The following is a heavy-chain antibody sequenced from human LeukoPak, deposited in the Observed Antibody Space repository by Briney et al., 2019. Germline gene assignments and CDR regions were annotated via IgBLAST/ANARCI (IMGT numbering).Heavy chain of an antibody. D-gene: IGHD1-26*01. V-gene: IGHV3-9*01. J-gene: IGHJ4*02. CDR3: VNLWEAGY. CDR1: GFTFDDYA. Sequence: LRLSCAASGFTFDDYAMHWVRQAPGKGLEWVSGISWNSGSIGYADSVKGRFTISRDNAKSSLYLQMNSLRAEDTAVYYCVNLWEAGYWGQGTLATVSS. CDR2: ISWNSGSI.